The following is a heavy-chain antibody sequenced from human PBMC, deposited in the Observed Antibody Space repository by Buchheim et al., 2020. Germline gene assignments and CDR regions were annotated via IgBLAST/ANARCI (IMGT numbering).Heavy chain of an antibody. CDR3: AKVGSSAYFFES. CDR2: INGRGDNT. CDR1: GFTFTSYL. Sequence: EVGLLESGGSLAQPGGSLILSCAASGFTFTSYLMMWVRQGPGKGLECVSTINGRGDNTYYADSVKGRFIIPRDTSRNTIYLRMDSLRVEDTAIYYCAKVGSSAYFFESWGRGTL. V-gene: IGHV3-23*01. J-gene: IGHJ4*02.